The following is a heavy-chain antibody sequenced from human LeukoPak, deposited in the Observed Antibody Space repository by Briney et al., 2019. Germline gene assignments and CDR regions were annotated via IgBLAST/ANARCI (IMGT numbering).Heavy chain of an antibody. CDR1: GYTFTGYY. D-gene: IGHD2-8*01. CDR3: ARELGCTNDVCYSHAFDI. V-gene: IGHV1-2*02. Sequence: GASVKVSCKASGYTFTGYYMHWVRQAPGQGLQWMGWINPNSGGTNYAQKFQGRVTMTRDTSISTAYMELSRLRSDDTAVYYCARELGCTNDVCYSHAFDIWGQGTMVTVSS. J-gene: IGHJ3*02. CDR2: INPNSGGT.